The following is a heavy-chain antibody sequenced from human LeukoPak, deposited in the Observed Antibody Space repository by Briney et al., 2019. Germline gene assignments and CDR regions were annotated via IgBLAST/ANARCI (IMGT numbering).Heavy chain of an antibody. CDR1: GFTINSYS. V-gene: IGHV3-21*01. CDR2: ISSSSSSI. CDR3: ARASGDIVETATMGSY. J-gene: IGHJ4*02. Sequence: GESLSLSCAASGFTINSYSMNWVRQAPGKGLEWVWSISSSSSSIYYANSVKGRFTISRDNAKNSLYLQMNSLRAEDTAVYYCARASGDIVETATMGSYWGQGTLVTVSS. D-gene: IGHD5-18*01.